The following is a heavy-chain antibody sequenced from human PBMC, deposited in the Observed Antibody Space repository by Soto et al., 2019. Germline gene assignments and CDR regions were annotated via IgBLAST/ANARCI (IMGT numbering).Heavy chain of an antibody. CDR3: AHSLAASNYGDYEPINSFDY. CDR2: TNSDGSDT. V-gene: IGHV3-74*01. CDR1: GFTFSSYW. Sequence: PVGSLRLSCAASGFTFSSYWMYWVRQAPGKGLVWVSRTNSDGSDTTYADSVKSRLTITKDTSKNQVVLTMTNMDPVDTATYYCAHSLAASNYGDYEPINSFDYWGQGTLVTVSS. D-gene: IGHD4-17*01. J-gene: IGHJ4*02.